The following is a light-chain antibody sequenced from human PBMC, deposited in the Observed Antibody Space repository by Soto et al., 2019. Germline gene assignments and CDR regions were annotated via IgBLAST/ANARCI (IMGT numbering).Light chain of an antibody. CDR1: QSVSSSY. Sequence: EIVLTQSPGTLSLSPGERATLSCRASQSVSSSYLAWYQQKPGQAPRLLIYGASSRATGIPDRFSGSGSGTDSTLTLSSLATEDFAVYCCTHYSRSPLTFGGGPKVEIK. CDR3: THYSRSPLT. CDR2: GAS. V-gene: IGKV3-20*01. J-gene: IGKJ4*01.